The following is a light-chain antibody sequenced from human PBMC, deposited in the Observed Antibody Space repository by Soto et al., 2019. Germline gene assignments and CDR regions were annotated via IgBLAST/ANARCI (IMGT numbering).Light chain of an antibody. CDR3: QQYGKLPIT. CDR2: DAS. CDR1: QSVRSY. Sequence: IVFTQSPSTLSLSPGGRATLSCRASQSVRSYLAWYQQKPGQAPRFLIYDASYRAPGIPARFSGSGSGTDFTLTISSLEPEDFAVYYCQQYGKLPITFGQGTRLEIK. J-gene: IGKJ5*01. V-gene: IGKV3-11*01.